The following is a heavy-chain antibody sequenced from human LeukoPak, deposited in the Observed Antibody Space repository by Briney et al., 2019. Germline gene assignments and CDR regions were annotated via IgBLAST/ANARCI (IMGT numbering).Heavy chain of an antibody. CDR3: ATVGYGYGAFDY. D-gene: IGHD5-18*01. J-gene: IGHJ4*02. V-gene: IGHV1-24*01. Sequence: GASVKVSCKVSGYTLSEISMHWVRQAPGKGLEWMGGIDREDGQTIYAQKFQGRVTMTEDTSTDTAYMEVSRLTSEDTAFYYCATVGYGYGAFDYWGQGTLVTVSS. CDR2: IDREDGQT. CDR1: GYTLSEIS.